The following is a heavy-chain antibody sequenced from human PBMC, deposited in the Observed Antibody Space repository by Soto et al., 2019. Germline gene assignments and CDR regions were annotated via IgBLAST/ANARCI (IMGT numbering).Heavy chain of an antibody. CDR1: GFTFSSYG. J-gene: IGHJ4*02. CDR3: AKDRWSGYGGATNYFDY. CDR2: ISYDGSNK. Sequence: GGSLRLSCAASGFTFSSYGMHWVRQAPGKGLEWVAVISYDGSNKYYADSVKGRFTISRDNSKSTLYLQMSSLRAEDTAVYSCAKDRWSGYGGATNYFDYWGQGTLVTVSS. D-gene: IGHD5-12*01. V-gene: IGHV3-30*18.